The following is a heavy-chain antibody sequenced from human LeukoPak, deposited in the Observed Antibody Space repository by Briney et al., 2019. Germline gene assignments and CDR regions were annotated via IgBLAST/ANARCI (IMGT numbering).Heavy chain of an antibody. CDR3: ARQEAIFGVVITDFDY. J-gene: IGHJ4*02. CDR1: GGSISSSSYY. Sequence: SETVSLTCTVSGGSISSSSYYWGWIRQPPGKGLGWIGGIYYSGSTYYNPSLKSRVTISVDTSKNQFSLKLSSVTAADTAVYYCARQEAIFGVVITDFDYWGQGTLVTVSS. D-gene: IGHD3-3*01. CDR2: IYYSGST. V-gene: IGHV4-39*01.